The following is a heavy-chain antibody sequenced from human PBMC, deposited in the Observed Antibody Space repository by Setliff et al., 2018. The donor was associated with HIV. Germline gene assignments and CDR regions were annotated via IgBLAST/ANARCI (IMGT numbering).Heavy chain of an antibody. CDR2: IDYSGST. V-gene: IGHV4-59*11. CDR1: GGSIHDQY. D-gene: IGHD1-7*01. Sequence: SETLSLTCTVPGGSIHDQYFSWIRHSPGKGLEWIGSIDYSGSTKHNPSLNSRGTISIDTSKNELSLKLTSVTAADTAMYYCASANWNYLGYWFDPWGQGTLVTVSS. J-gene: IGHJ5*02. CDR3: ASANWNYLGYWFDP.